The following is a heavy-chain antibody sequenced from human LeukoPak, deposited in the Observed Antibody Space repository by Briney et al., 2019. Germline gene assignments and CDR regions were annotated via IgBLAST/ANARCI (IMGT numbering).Heavy chain of an antibody. CDR2: IKKDGSAK. CDR1: GFTFSMYW. Sequence: GGSLGLSCAASGFTFSMYWMSWVRQSPGKGLEWVANIKKDGSAKYYVDSVRGRFTISRDNAKNSLYLQMNSLRAEDTAVYYCAKDGQSPFDPWGQGTLVTVSS. V-gene: IGHV3-7*01. D-gene: IGHD3/OR15-3a*01. CDR3: AKDGQSPFDP. J-gene: IGHJ5*02.